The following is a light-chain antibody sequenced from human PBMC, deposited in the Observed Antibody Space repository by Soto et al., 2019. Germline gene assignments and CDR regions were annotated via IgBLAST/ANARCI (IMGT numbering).Light chain of an antibody. J-gene: IGLJ1*01. CDR2: DTT. V-gene: IGLV7-46*01. CDR3: LLSYNGPYV. Sequence: QAVVTQEPSLTVSPGGTVTLTCGSSTGAVTNGHYPYWLQQKPGQAPRTLIYDTTNRHSWTPARFSGSLLGGKAALTLSGAQSEDEAEYYCLLSYNGPYVFGTGPKVTVL. CDR1: TGAVTNGHY.